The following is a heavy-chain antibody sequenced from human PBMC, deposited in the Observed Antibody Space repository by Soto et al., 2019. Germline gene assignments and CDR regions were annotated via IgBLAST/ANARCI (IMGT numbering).Heavy chain of an antibody. CDR2: IYWDDDK. D-gene: IGHD7-27*01. J-gene: IGHJ4*02. CDR3: AHSLIPNWGSRGAFDY. V-gene: IGHV2-5*02. CDR1: GFSLSTSGVG. Sequence: QITLKESGPTLLKPPQNLTLTCTFSGFSLSTSGVGVGWFRQPPGKALEWLALIYWDDDKRYSPSLKSRPTSTKDTSKNQVVLTMTNMDPVDTATYYCAHSLIPNWGSRGAFDYWGQVTLVTVSS.